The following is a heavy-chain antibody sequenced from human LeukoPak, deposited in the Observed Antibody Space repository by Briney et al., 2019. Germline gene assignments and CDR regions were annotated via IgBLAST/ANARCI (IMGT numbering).Heavy chain of an antibody. CDR1: GDSVSSNSAA. CDR2: TYYRSKWYN. J-gene: IGHJ4*02. V-gene: IGHV6-1*01. CDR3: ARDIVVVPAAMPGGYSYGHQSYYFDY. Sequence: PSQTLSLTCAISGDSVSSNSAAWNWIRQSPSRGLEWLGRTYYRSKWYNDYAVSVKSRITINPDTSKNQFSLQLNSVTPEDPAVYYCARDIVVVPAAMPGGYSYGHQSYYFDYWGQGTLVTVSS. D-gene: IGHD2-2*01.